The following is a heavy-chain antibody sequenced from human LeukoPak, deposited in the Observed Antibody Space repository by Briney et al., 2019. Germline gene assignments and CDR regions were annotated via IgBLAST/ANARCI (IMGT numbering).Heavy chain of an antibody. CDR2: IYNGGRT. D-gene: IGHD1-26*01. V-gene: IGHV4-39*07. Sequence: SETLSLTCIVSGGSISSSDYYWGWIRQPPGKGLEWIGYIYNGGRTFYSPSLNSRVTISVDTSKNQFSLKLSSVTAADTAIYYCARVDLLISGIDYWGQGTLVTVSS. J-gene: IGHJ4*02. CDR3: ARVDLLISGIDY. CDR1: GGSISSSDYY.